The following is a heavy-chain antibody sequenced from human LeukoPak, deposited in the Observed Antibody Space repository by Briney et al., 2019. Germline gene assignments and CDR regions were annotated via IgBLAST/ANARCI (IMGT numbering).Heavy chain of an antibody. CDR3: ATDLIYGAAAGNDY. D-gene: IGHD6-13*01. V-gene: IGHV1-24*01. J-gene: IGHJ4*02. CDR2: FDPEDGET. Sequence: ASVKVSCKVSGYTLTELSMHWARQAPGKGLEWMGGFDPEDGETIYAQKFQGRVTMTEDTSTDTAYMELSSLRSEDTAVYYCATDLIYGAAAGNDYWGQGTLVTVSS. CDR1: GYTLTELS.